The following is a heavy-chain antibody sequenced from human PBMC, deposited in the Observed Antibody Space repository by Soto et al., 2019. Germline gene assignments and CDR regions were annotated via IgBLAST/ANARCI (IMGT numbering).Heavy chain of an antibody. CDR3: ARGTTFYYGTGFDP. D-gene: IGHD3-22*01. CDR1: GFTFSSYT. V-gene: IGHV3-30-3*01. Sequence: QVQLVESGGGVVQPGRSLRLSCAASGFTFSSYTMHWVRQAPGRGLDWVALISYDGSNIYYADSVKGRFTISRDNSKNKLYLEMNSLRAEDTALFYCARGTTFYYGTGFDPWGQGTLVTVSS. J-gene: IGHJ5*02. CDR2: ISYDGSNI.